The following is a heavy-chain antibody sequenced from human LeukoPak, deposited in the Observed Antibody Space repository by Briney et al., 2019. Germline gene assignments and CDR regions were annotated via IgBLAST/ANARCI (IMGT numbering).Heavy chain of an antibody. J-gene: IGHJ4*02. V-gene: IGHV4-59*01. CDR3: AREDSSGYFDY. Sequence: NPSETLSLTCTVSGGSISSYYWSWIRQPPGKGLEWIGYIYYSGSTNYNPSLKSRVTISVDTSKNQFSLKLSSVTAADTAVYYCAREDSSGYFDYWGQGTLVTVSS. CDR2: IYYSGST. D-gene: IGHD3-22*01. CDR1: GGSISSYY.